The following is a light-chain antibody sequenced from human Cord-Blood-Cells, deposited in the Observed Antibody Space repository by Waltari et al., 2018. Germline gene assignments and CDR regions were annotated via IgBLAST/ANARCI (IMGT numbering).Light chain of an antibody. J-gene: IGLJ1*01. Sequence: QSALTQPASVSGSPGQSITISCTGTSSDVGSYKLVSWYKQHPGKAPKLMIYEGSKRPSGVSNRFSGSKSGKTASLTISGLQAEDEADYYCCSYAGSSTYVFGTGTKVTVL. CDR1: SSDVGSYKL. CDR3: CSYAGSSTYV. V-gene: IGLV2-23*01. CDR2: EGS.